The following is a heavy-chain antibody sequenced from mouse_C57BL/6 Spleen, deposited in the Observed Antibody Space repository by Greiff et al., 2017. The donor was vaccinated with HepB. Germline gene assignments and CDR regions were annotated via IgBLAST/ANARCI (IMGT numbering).Heavy chain of an antibody. Sequence: EVQLVESGGGLVQPGGSLSLSCAASGFTFTDYYMSWVRQPPGKALEWLGFIRNKANGYTTEYSASVKGRFTISRDNSQSILYLQMNALRAEDSATYYCARGPITTVSLWYFDVWGTGTTVTVSS. CDR3: ARGPITTVSLWYFDV. CDR2: IRNKANGYTT. CDR1: GFTFTDYY. D-gene: IGHD1-1*01. V-gene: IGHV7-3*01. J-gene: IGHJ1*03.